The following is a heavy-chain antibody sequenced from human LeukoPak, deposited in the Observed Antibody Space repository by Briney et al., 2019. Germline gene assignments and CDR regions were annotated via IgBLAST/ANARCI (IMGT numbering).Heavy chain of an antibody. CDR3: ARGRSYGSGSPGALDI. CDR1: GFTFSSYS. D-gene: IGHD3-10*01. Sequence: GGSLRLSCTGSGFTFSSYSMNWVRQAPGKGLEWVSHITSSSSATHYADSVKGRFTISRDNAKNSLYLQMNSLRAEDTAVYYCARGRSYGSGSPGALDIWGQGTMVTVSS. CDR2: ITSSSSAT. V-gene: IGHV3-48*04. J-gene: IGHJ3*02.